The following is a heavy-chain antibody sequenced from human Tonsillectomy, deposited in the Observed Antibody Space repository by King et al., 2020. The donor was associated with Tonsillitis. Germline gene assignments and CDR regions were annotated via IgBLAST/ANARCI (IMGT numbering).Heavy chain of an antibody. Sequence: LQLQESGPGLVKPSETLSLTCTVSGGSISSSSYYWGWIRQPPGKGLEWIGSIYYSGSTYYNPSLKSRVTISVDTSKNQFSLKLSSVTAADTAVYYCARLATYSSSWYGWFDPWGQGTLVTVSS. D-gene: IGHD6-13*01. V-gene: IGHV4-39*01. CDR1: GGSISSSSYY. J-gene: IGHJ5*02. CDR3: ARLATYSSSWYGWFDP. CDR2: IYYSGST.